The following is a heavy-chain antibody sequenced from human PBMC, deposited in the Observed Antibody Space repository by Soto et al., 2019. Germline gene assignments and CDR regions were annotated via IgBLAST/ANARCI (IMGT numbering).Heavy chain of an antibody. CDR3: ARCGPHIYGGSWNYYFDY. V-gene: IGHV1-18*01. CDR1: GYTFANYG. J-gene: IGHJ4*02. D-gene: IGHD1-7*01. Sequence: QVQLVQSGAEVKEPGASVKISCKTSGYTFANYGVTWVRQAPGHGLEWVGCNTDYAQKFQGTVTMTRDTSTSTAYFELRSLKSDDTAVYYCARCGPHIYGGSWNYYFDYWCQGTLVTVSS. CDR2: NT.